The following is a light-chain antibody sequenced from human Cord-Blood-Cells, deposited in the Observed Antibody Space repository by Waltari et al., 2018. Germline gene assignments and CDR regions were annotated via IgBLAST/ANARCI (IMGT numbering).Light chain of an antibody. CDR3: QQYGSSPRT. CDR1: QSVSSSY. V-gene: IGKV3-20*01. CDR2: GAS. Sequence: EIVLTQSPGTLSLSPGERVTLSCSASQSVSSSYLAWYQQKPGQAPRLLIYGASSRATGIPDRFSGSGSGTDFTLTISRLEPEDFAVYYCQQYGSSPRTFGQGTKLEIK. J-gene: IGKJ2*01.